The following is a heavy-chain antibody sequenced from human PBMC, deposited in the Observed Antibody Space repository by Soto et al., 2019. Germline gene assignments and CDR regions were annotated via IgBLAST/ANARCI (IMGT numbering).Heavy chain of an antibody. CDR3: AVILIAAAGLHY. Sequence: ASVKVSCKASGYTFTSYYMHWVRQAPGQGLEWMGIINPSGGSTSYAQKFQGRVTMTRDTSTSTVYMELSSLRSEDTAVYYCAVILIAAAGLHYWGQGTLVTVSS. CDR2: INPSGGST. CDR1: GYTFTSYY. D-gene: IGHD6-13*01. J-gene: IGHJ4*02. V-gene: IGHV1-46*01.